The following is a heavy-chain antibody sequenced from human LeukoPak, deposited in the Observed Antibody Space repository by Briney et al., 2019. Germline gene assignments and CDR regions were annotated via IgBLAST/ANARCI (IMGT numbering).Heavy chain of an antibody. Sequence: SETLSLTCAVYGGSFSGYYWGWIRQPPGKGLEWIGSVYYTGSTYYNPSLKSRVTISVDTSKNQFSLTLTSVTATDTAVYYCASDSSGYYFFDYWGQGTLVTVSS. D-gene: IGHD3-22*01. CDR3: ASDSSGYYFFDY. J-gene: IGHJ4*02. V-gene: IGHV4-39*02. CDR2: VYYTGST. CDR1: GGSFSGYY.